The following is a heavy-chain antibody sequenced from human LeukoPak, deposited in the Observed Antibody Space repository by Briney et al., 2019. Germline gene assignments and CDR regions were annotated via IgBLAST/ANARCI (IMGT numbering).Heavy chain of an antibody. V-gene: IGHV3-23*01. CDR3: AKDLGRYRNNYFDY. CDR1: GFTFSSYA. CDR2: ISGSGGGT. D-gene: IGHD1-26*01. J-gene: IGHJ4*02. Sequence: GGSLRLSCAGSGFTFSSYAMNWVRQAPGKGLEWVATISGSGGGTYYADSVKGRFTISRDDSKNTLYLQMNGLRAEDTAVYYCAKDLGRYRNNYFDYWGQGTLVTVSS.